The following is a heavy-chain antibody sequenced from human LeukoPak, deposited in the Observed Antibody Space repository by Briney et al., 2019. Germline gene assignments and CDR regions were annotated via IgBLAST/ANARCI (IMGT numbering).Heavy chain of an antibody. CDR2: INPSGGST. D-gene: IGHD6-13*01. CDR1: GYTFTSYY. J-gene: IGHJ6*02. Sequence: GASVKVSCKASGYTFTSYYMHWVRQAPGQGLEWMGIINPSGGSTSYAQKFQGRVTITADKSTCTAYMELSSLRSEDTAVYYCASHQEIAAAGTYYGMDVWGQGTTVTVSS. V-gene: IGHV1-46*01. CDR3: ASHQEIAAAGTYYGMDV.